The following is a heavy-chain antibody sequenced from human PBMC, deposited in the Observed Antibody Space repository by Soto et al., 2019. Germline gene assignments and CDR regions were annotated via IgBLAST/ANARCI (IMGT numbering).Heavy chain of an antibody. Sequence: QVQLVQSGAEVKKPGSSVKVSCKASGGTFSSYAISWVRQAPGQGLEWMGGIIPIFGTANYAQKFQGRVTITADESXSTXYVELSSLRSEDTAVYYCAGGDCTNGVCYRYYFDYWGQGTLVTVSS. J-gene: IGHJ4*02. D-gene: IGHD2-8*01. CDR2: IIPIFGTA. CDR3: AGGDCTNGVCYRYYFDY. CDR1: GGTFSSYA. V-gene: IGHV1-69*01.